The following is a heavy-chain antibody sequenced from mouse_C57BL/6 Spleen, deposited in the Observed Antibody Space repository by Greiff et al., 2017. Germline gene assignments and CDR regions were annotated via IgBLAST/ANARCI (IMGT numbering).Heavy chain of an antibody. V-gene: IGHV1-55*01. CDR2: IYPGSGST. J-gene: IGHJ4*01. D-gene: IGHD1-1*01. Sequence: QVQLQQPGAELVKPGASVKMSCKASGYTFTSYWITWVKQRPGQGLEWIGDIYPGSGSTNYNEKFKSKATLTVDTSSSTAYMQLSSLTSEDSAVYYCARRTVVAQYAMDYWGQGTSVTVSS. CDR1: GYTFTSYW. CDR3: ARRTVVAQYAMDY.